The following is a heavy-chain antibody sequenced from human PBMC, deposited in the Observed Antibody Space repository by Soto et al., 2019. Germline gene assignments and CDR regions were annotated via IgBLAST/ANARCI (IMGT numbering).Heavy chain of an antibody. CDR1: GFTFSDYY. V-gene: IGHV3-11*05. CDR2: INNSSSYT. J-gene: IGHJ2*01. D-gene: IGHD6-13*01. CDR3: ARAIAAAGGRRYFDL. Sequence: QVQLVESGGGLVKPGGSLRLSCAASGFTFSDYYMSWIRQAPGKGLEWISYINNSSSYTNYADSVKGRFTISRDNARNSLDLQMNSLRAEDTAVYYCARAIAAAGGRRYFDLWGRGTRVTVPS.